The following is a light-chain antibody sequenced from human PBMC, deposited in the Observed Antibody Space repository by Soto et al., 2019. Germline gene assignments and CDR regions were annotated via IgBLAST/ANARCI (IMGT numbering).Light chain of an antibody. CDR3: QQYYSTPYT. J-gene: IGKJ2*01. CDR1: QSLLSPSTNKNY. V-gene: IGKV4-1*01. Sequence: DIVMTQSPDSLGVSLGERATIYCQSSQSLLSPSTNKNYLAWYQQKSGQPPKVLIYGTSTRESGVPDRFSGSGSGTDFTLNISSLQAEDVAVYYCQQYYSTPYTFGQGTKVEIK. CDR2: GTS.